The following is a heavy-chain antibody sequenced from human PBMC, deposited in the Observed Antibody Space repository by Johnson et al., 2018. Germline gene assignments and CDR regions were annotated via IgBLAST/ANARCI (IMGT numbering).Heavy chain of an antibody. CDR2: TNWNTGSM. CDR3: TKDEGGSNAGYFQH. Sequence: VQLVQSGGGLVQPGRSLRLSCAASGFTFEDYVMHWVRQIPGKGLEWVSGTNWNTGSMGCADAVKGRCTISRDNAKNSLALHMNSLRAEGTALHSCTKDEGGSNAGYFQHWGQGTLVIVSS. J-gene: IGHJ1*01. CDR1: GFTFEDYV. D-gene: IGHD2-8*01. V-gene: IGHV3-9*01.